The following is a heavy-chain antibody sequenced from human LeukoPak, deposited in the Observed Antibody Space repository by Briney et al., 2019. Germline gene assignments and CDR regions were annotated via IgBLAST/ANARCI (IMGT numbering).Heavy chain of an antibody. CDR1: GFTFSSFW. Sequence: PGGSLRLSCVASGFTFSSFWMSWVRQAPGKGLEWVAKIIQDGSEKYYVDSVKGRFTISRDNAKNSLYLQMNSLRAEDTAVYYCARGVAARPVRYWGQGTLVTVSS. V-gene: IGHV3-7*05. J-gene: IGHJ4*02. CDR2: IIQDGSEK. CDR3: ARGVAARPVRY. D-gene: IGHD6-13*01.